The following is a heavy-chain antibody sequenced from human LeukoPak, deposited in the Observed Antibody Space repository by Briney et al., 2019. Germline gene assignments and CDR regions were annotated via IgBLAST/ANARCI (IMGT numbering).Heavy chain of an antibody. CDR3: ARAGFFGEYGMDV. V-gene: IGHV3-21*01. D-gene: IGHD3-3*01. Sequence: GGSLRLSCAASGFSEYYLHWVRQAPGKRLEWISSISPSGIYIYYADSLKGRFTISRDNAKNSLFLQANSLRADDTAIYHCARAGFFGEYGMDVWGPGTTVTVSS. CDR2: ISPSGIYI. CDR1: GFSEYY. J-gene: IGHJ6*02.